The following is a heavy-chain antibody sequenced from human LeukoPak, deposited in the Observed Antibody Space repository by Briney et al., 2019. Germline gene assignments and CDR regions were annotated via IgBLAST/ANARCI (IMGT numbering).Heavy chain of an antibody. Sequence: GGSLRLSCAASGFSFTNYAMTWVRQAPGKGLEWVSSISGRGDNTHYADSVEGRFTISRDNSKNTLYLQMDSLRADDTAVYYCAKHFFDRRDSRTTALFRNWGQGTLVTVSS. CDR1: GFSFTNYA. CDR2: ISGRGDNT. J-gene: IGHJ4*02. D-gene: IGHD2-21*01. V-gene: IGHV3-23*01. CDR3: AKHFFDRRDSRTTALFRN.